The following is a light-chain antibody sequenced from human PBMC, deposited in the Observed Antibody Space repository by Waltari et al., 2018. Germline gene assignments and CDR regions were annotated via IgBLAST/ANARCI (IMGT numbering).Light chain of an antibody. J-gene: IGLJ3*02. CDR1: SSDVGGYNF. Sequence: QSALTQPASVSGSPGQSITISCTGTSSDVGGYNFVSWYQQHPGKAPKLMIYEVTNRPSGVSNRSSGSTSGNTASLTISGLLAEDEADYYCCSYTTTTAVVFGGGTKLTVL. CDR2: EVT. V-gene: IGLV2-14*01. CDR3: CSYTTTTAVV.